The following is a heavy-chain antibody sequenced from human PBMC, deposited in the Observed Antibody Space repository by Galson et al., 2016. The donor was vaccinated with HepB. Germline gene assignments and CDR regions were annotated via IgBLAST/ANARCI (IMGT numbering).Heavy chain of an antibody. Sequence: SLRLSCAASGFTFSDYAMTWVRQAPGKGLEWVSTISASGATSFYADSVKGRFTISRDSSKKTLNLRMNSLRAEDTALYYCAKDRWDCSSTSCYVLLDSWGQGTLVTVSS. V-gene: IGHV3-23*01. CDR2: ISASGATS. CDR3: AKDRWDCSSTSCYVLLDS. CDR1: GFTFSDYA. D-gene: IGHD2-2*01. J-gene: IGHJ4*02.